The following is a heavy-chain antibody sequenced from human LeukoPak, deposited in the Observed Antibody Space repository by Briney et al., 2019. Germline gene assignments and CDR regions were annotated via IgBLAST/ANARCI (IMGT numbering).Heavy chain of an antibody. CDR3: ARSYYYYDSSGFDY. CDR2: INAGNGNT. J-gene: IGHJ4*02. CDR1: GGTFSSYA. V-gene: IGHV1-3*01. D-gene: IGHD3-22*01. Sequence: ASVKVSCKASGGTFSSYAISWVRQAPGQRLEWMGWINAGNGNTKYSQKFQGRVTITRDTSASTAYMELSSLRSEDTAVYYCARSYYYYDSSGFDYWGQGTLVTVSS.